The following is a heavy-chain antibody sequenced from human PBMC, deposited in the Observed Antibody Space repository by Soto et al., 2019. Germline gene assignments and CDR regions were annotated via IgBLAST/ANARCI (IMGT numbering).Heavy chain of an antibody. D-gene: IGHD1-26*01. CDR1: VYTFTSQN. J-gene: IGHJ4*02. Sequence: ASVKVSCKASVYTFTSQNMHWVRQAPGQGLEWMGVINPSIGTTTYAQKFQGRVTMTSDTSRSSVYMEVSSLRSEDTGVYYCISTLGARFDYWGQGTLVTVSS. CDR3: ISTLGARFDY. V-gene: IGHV1-46*03. CDR2: INPSIGTT.